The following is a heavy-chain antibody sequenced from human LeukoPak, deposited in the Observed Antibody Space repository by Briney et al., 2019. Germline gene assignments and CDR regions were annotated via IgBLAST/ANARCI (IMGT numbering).Heavy chain of an antibody. Sequence: PGGSLRLSCAASGFTLSSYAMSWVRQAPGKGLEWVSAISGSNTRTYYADSVKGRFTISRDNSKNILYLQMNSPRAEDTAVYYCAKQIFGVVIGPAFDYWGQGILVTVSS. V-gene: IGHV3-23*01. D-gene: IGHD3-3*01. CDR3: AKQIFGVVIGPAFDY. J-gene: IGHJ4*02. CDR2: ISGSNTRT. CDR1: GFTLSSYA.